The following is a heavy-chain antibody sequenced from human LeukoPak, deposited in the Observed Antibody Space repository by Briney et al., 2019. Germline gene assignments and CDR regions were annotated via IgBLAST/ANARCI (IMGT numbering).Heavy chain of an antibody. CDR1: GGSISSYY. CDR3: AMLVGPGWHAMFV. J-gene: IGHJ6*02. V-gene: IGHV4-59*08. CDR2: IYYSGST. Sequence: SETLSLTCTASGGSISSYYWSWIRQPPGKGLEWIGYIYYSGSTNYNPSLKSRVTMSVDTYKTQFSLRLSSFSAADPAVYYGAMLVGPGWHAMFVCGQGTTVTVSS. D-gene: IGHD2-15*01.